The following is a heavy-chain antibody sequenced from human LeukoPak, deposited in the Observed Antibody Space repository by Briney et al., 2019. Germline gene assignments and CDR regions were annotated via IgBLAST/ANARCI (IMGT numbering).Heavy chain of an antibody. CDR2: INPNSGGT. V-gene: IGHV1-2*02. Sequence: PGASVKVSCKASGYTFTGYYMHWVRQAPGQGLEWMGWINPNSGGTNYAQKLQGRVTMTTDTSTSTAYMELRSLRSDDTAVYYCARDRIMITFGGVIAQGPSNFDYWGQGTLVTVSS. J-gene: IGHJ4*02. D-gene: IGHD3-16*02. CDR3: ARDRIMITFGGVIAQGPSNFDY. CDR1: GYTFTGYY.